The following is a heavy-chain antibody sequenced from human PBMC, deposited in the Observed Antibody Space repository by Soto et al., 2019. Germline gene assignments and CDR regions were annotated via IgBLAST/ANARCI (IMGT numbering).Heavy chain of an antibody. Sequence: ASVKVSCKASGYTFTSYGISWVRQAPGQGLEWMGWISAYNGNTNYAQKLQGRVTMTTDTSTSTAYMELRSLRSDDTAVYYCARLTGIVGAQYAFDIWAQGTMVTVSS. CDR3: ARLTGIVGAQYAFDI. D-gene: IGHD1-26*01. CDR1: GYTFTSYG. CDR2: ISAYNGNT. J-gene: IGHJ3*02. V-gene: IGHV1-18*01.